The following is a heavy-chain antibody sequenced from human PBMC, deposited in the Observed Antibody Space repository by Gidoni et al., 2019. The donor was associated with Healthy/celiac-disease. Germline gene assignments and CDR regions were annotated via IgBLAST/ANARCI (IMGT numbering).Heavy chain of an antibody. J-gene: IGHJ3*02. V-gene: IGHV3-30-3*01. CDR3: ATSSGGPSGAFDI. D-gene: IGHD6-19*01. CDR1: GFTFSRYA. Sequence: QVQLVESGGGVVRPGRSLRLSCASSGFTFSRYAMHWVRQAPGKGLEWVAVISYDGSKKYYADSVKGRFTISRDNSKNTLYLQMNSLRAEDTAVYYCATSSGGPSGAFDIWGQGTMVTVSA. CDR2: ISYDGSKK.